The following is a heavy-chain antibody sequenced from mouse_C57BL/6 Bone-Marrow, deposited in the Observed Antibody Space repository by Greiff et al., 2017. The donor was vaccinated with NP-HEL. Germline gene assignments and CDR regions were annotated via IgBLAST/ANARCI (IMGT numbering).Heavy chain of an antibody. V-gene: IGHV1-69*01. CDR1: GYTFTSYW. D-gene: IGHD2-4*01. J-gene: IGHJ4*01. CDR3: ARKGGYDYDGDY. Sequence: QVQLQQPGAELVMPGASVKLSCKASGYTFTSYWMHWVKQRPGQGLEWIGEIDPSDSYTNYNQKFKGKSTLTVDKSSSTAYMQLSSLTSEDSAVYYCARKGGYDYDGDYWGQGTSVTVSS. CDR2: IDPSDSYT.